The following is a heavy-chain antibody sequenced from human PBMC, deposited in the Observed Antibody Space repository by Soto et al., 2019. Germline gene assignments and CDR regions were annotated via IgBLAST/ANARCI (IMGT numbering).Heavy chain of an antibody. CDR3: ARDRRQITMVRGVIDYYYYYGMDV. V-gene: IGHV4-4*02. Sequence: QVQLQESGPGLVKPSGTLSLTCAVSGGSISSSNWWSWVRQPPGKGLEWIGEIYHSGSTNYNPSLKSRVPISVDKSKNQFSLKLSSVTAADTAVYYCARDRRQITMVRGVIDYYYYYGMDVWGQGTTVTVSS. CDR1: GGSISSSNW. D-gene: IGHD3-10*01. J-gene: IGHJ6*02. CDR2: IYHSGST.